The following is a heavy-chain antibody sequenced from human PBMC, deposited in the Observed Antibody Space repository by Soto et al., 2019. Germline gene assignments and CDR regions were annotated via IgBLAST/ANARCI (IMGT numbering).Heavy chain of an antibody. V-gene: IGHV1-8*02. J-gene: IGHJ3*02. Sequence: ASVKVSSKASGYSFTFYHMHWVRQAHGQGLEWMGWMNTNSGNTGYAQKFQGRVTMTRNTSISTAYMELSSLRSEDTAVYYCARGLDGAGSGWLHTSDAFDIWGQGTMVTVS. CDR1: GYSFTFYH. CDR2: MNTNSGNT. D-gene: IGHD6-19*01. CDR3: ARGLDGAGSGWLHTSDAFDI.